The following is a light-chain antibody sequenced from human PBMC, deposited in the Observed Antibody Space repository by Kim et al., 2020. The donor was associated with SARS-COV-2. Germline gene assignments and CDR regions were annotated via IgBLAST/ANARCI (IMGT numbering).Light chain of an antibody. Sequence: SVNLTGTLSSGHSRFAIAWHQQQPEKGPRFLMKLNSDGSHTKGDGIPDRFSGSSSGTERYLTISRLQSEDEADYYCQTWGTGILVFGGGTKVTVL. J-gene: IGLJ3*02. V-gene: IGLV4-69*01. CDR1: SGHSRFA. CDR2: LNSDGSH. CDR3: QTWGTGILV.